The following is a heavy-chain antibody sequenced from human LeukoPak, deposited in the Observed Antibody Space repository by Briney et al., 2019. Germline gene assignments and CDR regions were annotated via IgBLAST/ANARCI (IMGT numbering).Heavy chain of an antibody. D-gene: IGHD3-10*01. J-gene: IGHJ4*02. CDR3: ARMVRGVITPFDFDY. CDR1: GFTFSSYW. Sequence: GGSLRLSCAASGFTFSSYWMSWVRQAPGKGLEWVANIKQDGSEKYYVDSLKGRFTISRDNAKNSLYLQMNSLRVEDTAVYYCARMVRGVITPFDFDYWGQGTLVTVSS. V-gene: IGHV3-7*01. CDR2: IKQDGSEK.